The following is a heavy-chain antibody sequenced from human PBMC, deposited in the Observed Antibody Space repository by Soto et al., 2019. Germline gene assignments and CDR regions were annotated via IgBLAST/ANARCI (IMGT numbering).Heavy chain of an antibody. J-gene: IGHJ3*01. D-gene: IGHD6-25*01. CDR1: GFTFINYN. CDR2: ISMIATYI. Sequence: EEQLVESGGGLVKPGGSLRLSCEASGFTFINYNMNWVRQAPGKGLEWVSYISMIATYISYAESVKGRFTISRDNAKNSLYLQMNSLTVEDTAVYYCARRGYEVTTGGGAFDLWGQGTMVTVSS. V-gene: IGHV3-21*01. CDR3: ARRGYEVTTGGGAFDL.